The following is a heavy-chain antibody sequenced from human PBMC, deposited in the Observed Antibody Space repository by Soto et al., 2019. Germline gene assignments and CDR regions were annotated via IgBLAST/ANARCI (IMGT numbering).Heavy chain of an antibody. CDR3: ARSSGSYQRFDY. CDR1: GGSISSYY. V-gene: IGHV4-59*01. J-gene: IGHJ4*02. CDR2: IYYSGST. D-gene: IGHD1-26*01. Sequence: KPSETLSLTCTVSGGSISSYYWSWIRQPPGKGLEWIGYIYYSGSTNYNPSLKSRVTISVDTSKNQFSLKLSSVTAADTAVYYCARSSGSYQRFDYWGQGTLVTVSS.